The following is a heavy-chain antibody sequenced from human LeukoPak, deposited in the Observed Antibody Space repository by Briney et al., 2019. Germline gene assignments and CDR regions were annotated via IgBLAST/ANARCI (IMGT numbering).Heavy chain of an antibody. CDR1: GYTFTGNY. CDR2: INPNSGGT. CDR3: ARGRPGESFDY. V-gene: IGHV1-2*02. J-gene: IGHJ4*02. Sequence: GXXVKVSCKASGYTFTGNYMHWVRQAPGQGLEWMGWINPNSGGTNYAQKFQGRVTMTRDTSISTAYMELSRLRSDDTAVYYCARGRPGESFDYWGQGTLVTVSS. D-gene: IGHD3-10*01.